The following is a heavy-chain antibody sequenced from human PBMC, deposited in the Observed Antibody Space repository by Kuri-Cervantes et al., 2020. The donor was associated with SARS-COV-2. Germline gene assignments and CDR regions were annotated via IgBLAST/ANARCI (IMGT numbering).Heavy chain of an antibody. V-gene: IGHV3-21*06. Sequence: GESLKISCAASGFSVSTYWMNWVRQAPGKGLEWVSSISRTSTYKHYADSVKGRFSMSRDNAKNSLYLQLESLRVEDTAIYYCARGGSGDSRPSHYDIPDFYYTLDVWGQGTTVTVSS. J-gene: IGHJ6*02. D-gene: IGHD3-9*01. CDR2: ISRTSTYK. CDR1: GFSVSTYW. CDR3: ARGGSGDSRPSHYDIPDFYYTLDV.